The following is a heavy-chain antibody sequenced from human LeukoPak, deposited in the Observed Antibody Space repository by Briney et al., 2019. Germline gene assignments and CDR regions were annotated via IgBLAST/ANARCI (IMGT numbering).Heavy chain of an antibody. V-gene: IGHV4-34*01. D-gene: IGHD2-2*01. Sequence: PSETLSLTCAVYGGSFSGYYWSWIRQPPGKGLEWIGSIYYSGSTYYNPSLKSRVTISVDTSKNQFSLKLSSVTAADTAVYYCARVVPAANYYYMDVWGKGTTVTISS. CDR3: ARVVPAANYYYMDV. J-gene: IGHJ6*03. CDR2: IYYSGST. CDR1: GGSFSGYY.